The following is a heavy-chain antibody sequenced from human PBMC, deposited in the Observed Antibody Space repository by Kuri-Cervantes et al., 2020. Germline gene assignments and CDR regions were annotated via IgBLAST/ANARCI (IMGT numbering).Heavy chain of an antibody. D-gene: IGHD3-22*01. CDR1: GYTLTELS. CDR3: AREYQDSSGYLGASHDAFDI. Sequence: ASVKVSCKVSGYTLTELSMHWVRQAPGKGLEWMGGFDPEDGETIYAQKFQGRVTVTEDTSTDTAYMKLSSLRSEDTAVYYCAREYQDSSGYLGASHDAFDIWGQGTMVTVSS. V-gene: IGHV1-24*01. J-gene: IGHJ3*02. CDR2: FDPEDGET.